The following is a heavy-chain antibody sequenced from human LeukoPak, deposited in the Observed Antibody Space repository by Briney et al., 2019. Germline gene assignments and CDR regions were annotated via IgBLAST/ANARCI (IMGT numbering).Heavy chain of an antibody. Sequence: SETLSLTCTVSGGSISSYYWSWIRQPPGKGLEWIGYIYYSGSTNCNPSLKSRVTISVDTSKNQFSLKLRSVTAADTAVYYCANGGYCSSTSCYPKWFDPWGQGTLVTVSS. D-gene: IGHD2-2*01. V-gene: IGHV4-59*01. CDR1: GGSISSYY. CDR2: IYYSGST. CDR3: ANGGYCSSTSCYPKWFDP. J-gene: IGHJ5*02.